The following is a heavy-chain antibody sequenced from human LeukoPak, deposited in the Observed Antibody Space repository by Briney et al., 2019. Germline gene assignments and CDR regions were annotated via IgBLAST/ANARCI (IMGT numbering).Heavy chain of an antibody. CDR2: INPNSGGT. Sequence: ASVKVSCKASGYTFTGYYMHWVRQAPGQGLEWMGWINPNSGGTNYAKKFQGRLTMTRDTSTSTVYMELSSLRSEDTAVYYCARVNNFWSGYFDSWGQGTLVTVSS. V-gene: IGHV1-2*02. J-gene: IGHJ4*02. D-gene: IGHD3-3*01. CDR1: GYTFTGYY. CDR3: ARVNNFWSGYFDS.